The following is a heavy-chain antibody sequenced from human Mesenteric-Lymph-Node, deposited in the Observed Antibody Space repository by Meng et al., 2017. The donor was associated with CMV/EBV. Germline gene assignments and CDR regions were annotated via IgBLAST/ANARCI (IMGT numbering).Heavy chain of an antibody. Sequence: SVKVSCKASGGTFSSYAIGWVRQAPGQGLEWMGGIIPIFGTANYAQKFQGRVTITTDESTSTAYMELSSLRSEDTAVYYCARGHYYYDSSGYLDYWGQGTLVTVSS. J-gene: IGHJ4*02. CDR1: GGTFSSYA. V-gene: IGHV1-69*05. D-gene: IGHD3-22*01. CDR3: ARGHYYYDSSGYLDY. CDR2: IIPIFGTA.